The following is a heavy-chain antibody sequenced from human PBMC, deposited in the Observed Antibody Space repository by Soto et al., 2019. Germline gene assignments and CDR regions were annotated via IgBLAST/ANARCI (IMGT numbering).Heavy chain of an antibody. CDR2: ISGSGGST. J-gene: IGHJ3*02. CDR3: AKDRSSGYNADAFDI. CDR1: GFTFSSYA. V-gene: IGHV3-23*01. Sequence: VGSLRLSCAASGFTFSSYAMSWVRQAPGKGLEWVSAISGSGGSTYYADSVKGRFTISRDNSKNTLYLQMNSLRAEDTAVYYCAKDRSSGYNADAFDIWGQGTMVTVSS. D-gene: IGHD3-22*01.